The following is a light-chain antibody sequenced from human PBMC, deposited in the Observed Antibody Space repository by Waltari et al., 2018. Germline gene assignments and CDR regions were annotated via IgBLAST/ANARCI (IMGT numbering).Light chain of an antibody. CDR1: SSDVGGYKY. Sequence: QSALTQPASVSGSPGQSITISCTGTSSDVGGYKYVSWYQQHPGKVPTVIIYEVSNRPSGVSNRYFGYKSGISASLTIFGRQADDEADYYCSSFTTSYARLFGGGTKLTVL. CDR2: EVS. V-gene: IGLV2-14*01. J-gene: IGLJ3*02. CDR3: SSFTTSYARL.